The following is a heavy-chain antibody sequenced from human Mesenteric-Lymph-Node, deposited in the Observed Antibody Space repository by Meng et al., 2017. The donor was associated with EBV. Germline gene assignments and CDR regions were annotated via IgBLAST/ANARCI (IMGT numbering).Heavy chain of an antibody. D-gene: IGHD3-3*01. CDR3: ARDWSVGYPYFHC. J-gene: IGHJ4*02. CDR2: VGTT. V-gene: IGHV3-20*01. Sequence: VGTTAYADSVQGRFSISRDNVKNYLYLQMNSLRGEDTAFYRCARDWSVGYPYFHCWGQRTLVTVSS.